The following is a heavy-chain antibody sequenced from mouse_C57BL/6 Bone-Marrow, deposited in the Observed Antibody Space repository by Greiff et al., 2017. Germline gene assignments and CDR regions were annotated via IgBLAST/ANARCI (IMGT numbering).Heavy chain of an antibody. D-gene: IGHD1-1*01. CDR2: IYPRSGNT. J-gene: IGHJ1*03. CDR3: ARGGYYGPYWYFDV. Sequence: VQLVESGAELARPGASVKLSCKASGYTFTSYGISWVKQRTGQGLEWIGEIYPRSGNTYYNEKFKGKATLTADKSSSTAYMELRSLTSEDSAVYFCARGGYYGPYWYFDVWGTGTTVTVSS. CDR1: GYTFTSYG. V-gene: IGHV1-81*01.